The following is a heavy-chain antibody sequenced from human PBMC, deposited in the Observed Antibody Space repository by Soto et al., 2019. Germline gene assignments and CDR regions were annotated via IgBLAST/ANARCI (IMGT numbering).Heavy chain of an antibody. CDR3: ARDGRSTVVKTYYYYYYGMDV. J-gene: IGHJ6*02. Sequence: GGSLRLSCAASGFTFTSHAMHWVRQTPGKGLEWEAVISYDGSNKYYADSVKGRFTISRDNSKNTLYLQMNSLRAEDTAVYYCARDGRSTVVKTYYYYYYGMDVWGQGTTVTVSS. D-gene: IGHD2-15*01. V-gene: IGHV3-30-3*01. CDR2: ISYDGSNK. CDR1: GFTFTSHA.